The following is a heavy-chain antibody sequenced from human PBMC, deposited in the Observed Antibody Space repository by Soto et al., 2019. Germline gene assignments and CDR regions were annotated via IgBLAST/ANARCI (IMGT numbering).Heavy chain of an antibody. CDR1: GFTFSSYA. D-gene: IGHD5-18*01. Sequence: QVQLVESGGGVVQPGRSLRLSCAASGFTFSSYAMHWVRQAPGKGLEWVAVISYDGSNKYYADSVKGRFTISRDNSKNTLYLQMNSLRAEDTAVYYCARGRTAMAVFDYWGQGTLVTVSS. CDR2: ISYDGSNK. V-gene: IGHV3-30-3*01. CDR3: ARGRTAMAVFDY. J-gene: IGHJ4*02.